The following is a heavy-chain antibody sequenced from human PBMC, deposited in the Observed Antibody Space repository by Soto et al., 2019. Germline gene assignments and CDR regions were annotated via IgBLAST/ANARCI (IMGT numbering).Heavy chain of an antibody. J-gene: IGHJ3*02. V-gene: IGHV3-21*01. CDR1: GFTFSSYR. D-gene: IGHD6-6*01. CDR3: AIIQLGYDAFDI. Sequence: EVQLVESGGGLVKPGGSLRLSCAASGFTFSSYRMNWVRQAPGKGLEWVSSISSSNSYIYYADSVKGRFTISRDNANNSLYLQMNSLRADATAVYCCAIIQLGYDAFDIWGQGTMVTVSS. CDR2: ISSSNSYI.